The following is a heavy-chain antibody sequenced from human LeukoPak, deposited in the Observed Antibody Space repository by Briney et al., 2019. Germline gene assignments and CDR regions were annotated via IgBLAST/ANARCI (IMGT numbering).Heavy chain of an antibody. CDR2: IYYSGST. CDR3: ARGVVNDSGGYCYFDY. J-gene: IGHJ4*02. Sequence: SETLSLTCTVSGGSVSSGSYYWSWIRQPPGKGLEWLGFIYYSGSTNYNPSLKSRVTISVDTSKNQFSLKLSSVTAADTAVYYCARGVVNDSGGYCYFDYWGQGTLVTVSS. D-gene: IGHD3-22*01. V-gene: IGHV4-61*01. CDR1: GGSVSSGSYY.